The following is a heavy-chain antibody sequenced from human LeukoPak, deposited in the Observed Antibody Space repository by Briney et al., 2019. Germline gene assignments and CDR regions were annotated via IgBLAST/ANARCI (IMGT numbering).Heavy chain of an antibody. J-gene: IGHJ4*02. CDR2: ITNSGGST. Sequence: GGSLRLSCAASGFTFSSYAMSWVRQAPGKGLEWVSSITNSGGSTYCADSVKGRFTISRDSSKSTVYLRMNSLRDEDTAVYYCARTEAARRYLDYWGQGTLVTVSS. CDR3: ARTEAARRYLDY. V-gene: IGHV3-23*01. CDR1: GFTFSSYA. D-gene: IGHD6-6*01.